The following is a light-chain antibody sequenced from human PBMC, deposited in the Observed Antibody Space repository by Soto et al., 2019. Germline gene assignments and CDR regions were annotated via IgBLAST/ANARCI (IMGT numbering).Light chain of an antibody. CDR3: QPYTNWWT. V-gene: IGKV3-15*01. CDR2: GAS. CDR1: QSVSSN. Sequence: EIVMTQSPATLSVSPGERATLSCSASQSVSSNLAWYQQKPGQAPRLLIFGASTRATGIPARFSGSGSGTEFTLTISGLESEDVAVYYCQPYTNWWTFGQGTKVEIK. J-gene: IGKJ1*01.